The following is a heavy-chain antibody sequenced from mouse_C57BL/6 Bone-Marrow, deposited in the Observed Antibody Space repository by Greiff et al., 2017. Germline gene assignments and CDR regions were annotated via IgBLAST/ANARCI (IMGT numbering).Heavy chain of an antibody. CDR1: GYTFTSYW. J-gene: IGHJ1*03. V-gene: IGHV1-69*01. CDR3: AREKSSPLEWYFDV. D-gene: IGHD1-3*01. CDR2: IDPSDSYT. Sequence: QVHVKQPGAELVMPGASVKLSCKASGYTFTSYWMHWVKQRPGQGLEWIGEIDPSDSYTNYNQKFKGKSTLTVDKSSSTAYMQLSSLTSEDSAVXYCAREKSSPLEWYFDVWGTGTTVTVSS.